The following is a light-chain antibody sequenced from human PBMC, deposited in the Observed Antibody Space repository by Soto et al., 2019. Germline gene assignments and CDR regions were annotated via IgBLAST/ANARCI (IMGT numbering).Light chain of an antibody. J-gene: IGKJ1*01. CDR1: QSVSNYY. V-gene: IGKV3-20*01. Sequence: EIVLTQSPRTLSLSPGDRVTIPCRASQSVSNYYLAWYQQKPGQAPRLIIYGASNRATGIPDRFSGSGSGTDFTLTISRLEHEDFAVYYCQQYGSSGTFGQGTKVDI. CDR3: QQYGSSGT. CDR2: GAS.